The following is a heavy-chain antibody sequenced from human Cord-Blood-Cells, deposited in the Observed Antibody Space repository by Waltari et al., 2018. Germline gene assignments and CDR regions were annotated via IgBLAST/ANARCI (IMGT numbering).Heavy chain of an antibody. Sequence: QVQMVPSGAEVERLGSSGNVSCKASGGTLSSYAISWVRQAPGHGLEWMVGIIPIFGTANYAQKFQGRVTITADESTSTAYMELSSLRSEDTAVYYCARARTPGIAAAGTYWGQGTLVTVSS. V-gene: IGHV1-69*01. J-gene: IGHJ4*02. CDR3: ARARTPGIAAAGTY. CDR1: GGTLSSYA. D-gene: IGHD6-13*01. CDR2: IIPIFGTA.